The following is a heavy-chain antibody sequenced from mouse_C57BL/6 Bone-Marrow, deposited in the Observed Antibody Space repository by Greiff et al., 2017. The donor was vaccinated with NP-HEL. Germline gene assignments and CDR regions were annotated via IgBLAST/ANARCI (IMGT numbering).Heavy chain of an antibody. CDR1: GFNIKDDY. V-gene: IGHV14-4*01. CDR2: IDPENGDT. J-gene: IGHJ2*01. D-gene: IGHD1-1*01. Sequence: VQLKQSGAELVRPGASVKLSCTASGFNIKDDYMHWVKQRPEQGLEWIGWIDPENGDTEYASKFQGKATITADTSSNTAYLQRSSLTSEDTAVYYCTTSYYYGPYWGQGTTLTVSS. CDR3: TTSYYYGPY.